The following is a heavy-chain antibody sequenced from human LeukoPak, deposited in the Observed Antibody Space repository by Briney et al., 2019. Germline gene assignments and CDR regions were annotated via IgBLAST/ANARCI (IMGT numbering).Heavy chain of an antibody. V-gene: IGHV4-59*02. D-gene: IGHD6-19*01. CDR1: GVSVSSYY. J-gene: IGHJ4*02. CDR3: ARGSLAVAGYFDS. Sequence: SETLSLTCSLSGVSVSSYYWSWIRQPPGKELEWVGYIYYTGNTNYNPYLKSRVTITVDTSKDQFSVKLSSVTAADTALYYCARGSLAVAGYFDSLGQGTLVTVSS. CDR2: IYYTGNT.